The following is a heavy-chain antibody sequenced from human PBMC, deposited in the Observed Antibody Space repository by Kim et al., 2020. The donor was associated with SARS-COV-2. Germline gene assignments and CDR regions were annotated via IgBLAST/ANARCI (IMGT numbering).Heavy chain of an antibody. J-gene: IGHJ5*02. Sequence: ASVKVSCKASGYTFTGYYMHWVRQAPGQGLEWMGWINPNSGGTNYAQKFQGRVTMTRDTSISTAYMELSRLRSDDTAVYYCARVAGGSLPAYWFDPWGQGTLVTVSS. CDR2: INPNSGGT. CDR3: ARVAGGSLPAYWFDP. V-gene: IGHV1-2*02. CDR1: GYTFTGYY. D-gene: IGHD2-2*01.